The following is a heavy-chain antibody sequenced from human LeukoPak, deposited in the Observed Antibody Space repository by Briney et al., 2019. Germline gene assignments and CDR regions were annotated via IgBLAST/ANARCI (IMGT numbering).Heavy chain of an antibody. CDR3: AVDIVATGGFDY. J-gene: IGHJ4*02. D-gene: IGHD5-12*01. CDR2: INPNSGGT. CDR1: GYSFSGHY. V-gene: IGHV1-2*02. Sequence: ASVKVSCKASGYSFSGHYMHWVRQAPGQGLEWMGWINPNSGGTNYAQKFQGRVTMTRDTSISTAYMELSRLRSDDTAVYYCAVDIVATGGFDYWGQGTLVTVSS.